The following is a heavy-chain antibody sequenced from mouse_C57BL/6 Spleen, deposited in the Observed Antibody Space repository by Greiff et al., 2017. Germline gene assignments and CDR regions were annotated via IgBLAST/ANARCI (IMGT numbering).Heavy chain of an antibody. Sequence: QVQLQQSGAELARPGASVKMSCKASGYTFTSYTMHWVKQRPGQGLEWIGYINPSSGYTKYNQKFKEKATLPAAKYSSTAYMQLSGLTSEDSAVYYCARHYYGSSYWYFDVWGTGTTVTGSS. CDR1: GYTFTSYT. D-gene: IGHD1-1*01. CDR3: ARHYYGSSYWYFDV. CDR2: INPSSGYT. V-gene: IGHV1-4*01. J-gene: IGHJ1*03.